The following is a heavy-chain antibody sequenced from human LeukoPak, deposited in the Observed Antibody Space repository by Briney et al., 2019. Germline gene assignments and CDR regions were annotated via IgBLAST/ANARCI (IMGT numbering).Heavy chain of an antibody. Sequence: SETLSLTCAVSGGSFSGYYWSWIRQPPGKGLEWIGEINHSGSTNYNPSLKSRVTISVDTSKNQFSLKLSSVTAADTAVYYCARSRVDTAMVGTFDPWGQGTLVTVSS. J-gene: IGHJ5*02. D-gene: IGHD5-18*01. V-gene: IGHV4-34*01. CDR1: GGSFSGYY. CDR2: INHSGST. CDR3: ARSRVDTAMVGTFDP.